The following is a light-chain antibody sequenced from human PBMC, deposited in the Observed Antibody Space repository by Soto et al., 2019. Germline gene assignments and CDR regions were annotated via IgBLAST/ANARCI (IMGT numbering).Light chain of an antibody. Sequence: DIQLTQSPSFLSASVGDRLTITCRASQDIRSSLAWYQQKPGKAPNLLIYTVSTLQSGVPSRFSGSRSGTEFTLPISSLQPEDFATYYCQQFNSSPFPFGGETKVEI. V-gene: IGKV1-9*01. CDR1: QDIRSS. CDR3: QQFNSSPFP. J-gene: IGKJ4*01. CDR2: TVS.